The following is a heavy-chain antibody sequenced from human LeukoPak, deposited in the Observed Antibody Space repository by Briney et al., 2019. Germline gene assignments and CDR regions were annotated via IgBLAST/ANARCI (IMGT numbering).Heavy chain of an antibody. CDR3: ARNRSLTTTPGFDH. J-gene: IGHJ4*02. CDR2: IYHSGST. CDR1: GYSIRSGDY. Sequence: SETLSLTCAVSGYSIRSGDYWGWIRPSPGKGLEWIGSIYHSGSTHYNPSLKSRVTISVDTSKNRFSLMLSSVTAADTAVYYCARNRSLTTTPGFDHWGQGTLVTDSS. D-gene: IGHD3-22*01. V-gene: IGHV4-38-2*01.